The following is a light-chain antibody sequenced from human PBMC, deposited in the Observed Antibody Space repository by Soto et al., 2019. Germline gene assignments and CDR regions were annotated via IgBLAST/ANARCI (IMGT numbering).Light chain of an antibody. V-gene: IGLV2-14*01. CDR2: EVS. J-gene: IGLJ1*01. CDR1: SSDVGGSNY. CDR3: SSYTSSNTLEV. Sequence: QSVLIQPASVSGSPGQSITISCTGTSSDVGGSNYVSWYQHHPHRAPKLLIYEVSYRPSGVSNRFSGSKSDNTASLTISGLQAEDEDDYYCSSYTSSNTLEVFGIGTKVTVL.